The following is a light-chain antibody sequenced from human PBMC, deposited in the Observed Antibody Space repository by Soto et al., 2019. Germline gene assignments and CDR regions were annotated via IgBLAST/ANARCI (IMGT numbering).Light chain of an antibody. CDR1: QSVSSA. CDR3: QQRSNWPAMIT. Sequence: EIVLTQSPGTLSLSPGERATLSCRASQSVSSALAWYLQKPGQAPRLLIYDASTRAAGIPVRFSGSGSGTDFTLTISSLEPEDFAVYYCQQRSNWPAMITFGQGTRRRL. V-gene: IGKV3-11*01. J-gene: IGKJ5*01. CDR2: DAS.